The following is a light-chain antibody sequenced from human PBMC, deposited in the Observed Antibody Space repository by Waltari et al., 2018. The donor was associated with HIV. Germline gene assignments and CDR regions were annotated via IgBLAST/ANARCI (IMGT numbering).Light chain of an antibody. CDR3: QQYYSTPFT. J-gene: IGKJ3*01. CDR2: WAS. CDR1: QSAIYSSNNKNY. Sequence: DIVMTQSPDSMAVSLGERATIDCRSSQSAIYSSNNKNYLSWSQQKPGQPPRLLIYWASTRETVVPDRFRGGGSCTDFTLTISSLQADDVAVYYCQQYYSTPFTFGPGARVDIK. V-gene: IGKV4-1*01.